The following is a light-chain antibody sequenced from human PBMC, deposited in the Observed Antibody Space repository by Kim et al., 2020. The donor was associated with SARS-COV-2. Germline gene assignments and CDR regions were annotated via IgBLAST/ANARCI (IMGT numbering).Light chain of an antibody. Sequence: PGESVTMACTGTRSDVGRYNYVSWYQQHPGKAPKVMIYDVTKRPSGVPDRFSGSKSGNTASLTISGLQGEDEAEYYCCSFAGNSVVFGGGTQLTVL. CDR3: CSFAGNSVV. CDR1: RSDVGRYNY. J-gene: IGLJ2*01. CDR2: DVT. V-gene: IGLV2-11*01.